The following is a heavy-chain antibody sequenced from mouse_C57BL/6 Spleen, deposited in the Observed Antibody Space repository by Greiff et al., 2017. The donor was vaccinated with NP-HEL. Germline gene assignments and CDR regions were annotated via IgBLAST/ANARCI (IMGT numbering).Heavy chain of an antibody. CDR3: AISTMVTTVLGY. J-gene: IGHJ2*01. Sequence: QVQLQQSGPELVKPGASVKISCKASGYAFSSSWMNWVKQRPGKGLEWIGRIYPGDGDTNYNGKFKGKATLTADKSSSTAYMQLSSLTSEDSAVYFCAISTMVTTVLGYWGQGTTLTVSS. CDR1: GYAFSSSW. V-gene: IGHV1-82*01. D-gene: IGHD2-2*01. CDR2: IYPGDGDT.